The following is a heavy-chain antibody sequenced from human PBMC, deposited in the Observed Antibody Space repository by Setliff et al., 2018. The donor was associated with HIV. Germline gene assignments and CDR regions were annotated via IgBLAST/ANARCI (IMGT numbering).Heavy chain of an antibody. J-gene: IGHJ6*02. CDR2: IGGSTGST. CDR3: AKPLTQWGVSPYHYAVEV. D-gene: IGHD1-26*01. V-gene: IGHV3-23*01. CDR1: GFAFDNYC. Sequence: SLRLSCAASGFAFDNYCMTWVRQAPGKGLEWVSAIGGSTGSTYYADSVKGRFTISTDNSKNTLYLQMNSLRVEDTAVYYCAKPLTQWGVSPYHYAVEVWGQGTTVTVSS.